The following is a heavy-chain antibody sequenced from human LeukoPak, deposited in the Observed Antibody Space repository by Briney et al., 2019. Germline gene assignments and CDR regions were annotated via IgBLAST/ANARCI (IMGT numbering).Heavy chain of an antibody. V-gene: IGHV3-23*01. CDR2: IIPSGGSS. CDR3: ARGTPSSSGWLYYGMDV. D-gene: IGHD6-19*01. J-gene: IGHJ6*02. CDR1: GFTFSSYA. Sequence: GGSLRLSCAASGFTFSSYALNWVRQAPGKGLEWVSVIIPSGGSSYYADSVKGRFTISRDNSKNTLYLQMNSLRAEDTAVYYCARGTPSSSGWLYYGMDVWGQGTTVTVSS.